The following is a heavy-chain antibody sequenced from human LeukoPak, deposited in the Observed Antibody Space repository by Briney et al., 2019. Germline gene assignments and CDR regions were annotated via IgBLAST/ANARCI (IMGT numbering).Heavy chain of an antibody. D-gene: IGHD3-22*01. CDR2: IRSKANGYAT. J-gene: IGHJ4*01. CDR1: GFSFSDSS. CDR3: TSLNFFERSGYHYDY. Sequence: PGGSLQLCCVVSGFSFSDSSIYGVRQDSGKGLECVVRIRSKANGYATAYAASVQGRFTISRDDSKNMAYLQMNSLKTEDTAVYYCTSLNFFERSGYHYDYWGDGALFTVSS. V-gene: IGHV3-73*01.